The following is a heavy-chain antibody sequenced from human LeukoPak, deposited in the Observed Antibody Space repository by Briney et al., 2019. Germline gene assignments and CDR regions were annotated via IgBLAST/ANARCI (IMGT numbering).Heavy chain of an antibody. CDR3: ARDMYGSGSYYFDY. CDR2: INAGNGNT. D-gene: IGHD3-10*01. V-gene: IGHV1-3*01. J-gene: IGHJ4*02. Sequence: GASVKASCKASGYTFTSYAMHWVRQAPGQRLEWMGWINAGNGNTKYSQKFQGRVTITRDTSASTAYMELSSLRSEDTAVYYCARDMYGSGSYYFDYWGQGTLVTVSS. CDR1: GYTFTSYA.